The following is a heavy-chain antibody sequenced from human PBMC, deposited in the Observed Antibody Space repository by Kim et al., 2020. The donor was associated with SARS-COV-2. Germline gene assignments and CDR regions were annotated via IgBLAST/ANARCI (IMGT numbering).Heavy chain of an antibody. CDR3: ARAALRGDDAFDI. CDR2: INRDGSST. CDR1: GFTLSTYW. D-gene: IGHD3-16*01. Sequence: GGSLRLSCAASGFTLSTYWMHWVRQAPGKGTVWVSRINRDGSSTTYADSVKGRFTVSRDNAKNTLYLQMNSLTAEDTAVFYCARAALRGDDAFDIWGQGTTVTVSS. V-gene: IGHV3-74*01. J-gene: IGHJ3*02.